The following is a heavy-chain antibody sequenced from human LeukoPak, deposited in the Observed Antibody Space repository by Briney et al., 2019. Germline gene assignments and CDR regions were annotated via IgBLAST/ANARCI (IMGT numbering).Heavy chain of an antibody. Sequence: SETLSLTCTVSGDSISSYSWSWIRQPPGKGLEWIGYIYYSGNTNYNPSLKSRVIISVDMSKNQFSLKLSSVTAADTAVYFCARGPAIFGVVAYFDLWGQGALVTVSS. V-gene: IGHV4-59*01. CDR2: IYYSGNT. J-gene: IGHJ4*02. CDR3: ARGPAIFGVVAYFDL. CDR1: GDSISSYS. D-gene: IGHD3-3*01.